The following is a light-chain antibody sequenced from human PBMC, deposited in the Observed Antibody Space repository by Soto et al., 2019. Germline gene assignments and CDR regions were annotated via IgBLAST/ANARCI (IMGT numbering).Light chain of an antibody. CDR2: GAS. V-gene: IGKV3-15*01. CDR3: QHYNNWPPWT. Sequence: DMVMTQSPATLSVPPGERATLSCRASQSVSSNLAWYQQKPGQAPRLLIYGASIRATGIPARFSGSGSGTEFTLTISTLQSEDFAIYYCQHYNNWPPWTFGQGTKVDIK. CDR1: QSVSSN. J-gene: IGKJ1*01.